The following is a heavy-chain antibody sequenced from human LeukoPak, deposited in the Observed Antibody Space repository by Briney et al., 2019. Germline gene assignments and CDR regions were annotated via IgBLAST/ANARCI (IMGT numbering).Heavy chain of an antibody. D-gene: IGHD1-1*01. Sequence: ETLSLTCTGSGYSISSGFYWGWIRQPPGKGLEWIGSIYHSGSTHYNSSLKSRVTISVDTSKNQLSLKLSSVTAADTAVYYCARGVGLTQGGTFDYWGQGTLVTVSS. V-gene: IGHV4-38-2*02. CDR2: IYHSGST. CDR3: ARGVGLTQGGTFDY. J-gene: IGHJ4*02. CDR1: GYSISSGFY.